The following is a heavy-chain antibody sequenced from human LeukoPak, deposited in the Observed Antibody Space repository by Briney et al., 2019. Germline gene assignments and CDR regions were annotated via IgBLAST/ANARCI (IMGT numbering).Heavy chain of an antibody. V-gene: IGHV1-8*01. CDR2: MNPNSGNT. D-gene: IGHD6-13*01. J-gene: IGHJ4*02. Sequence: ASVKVSCKASGYTFTTYDINWVRQAAGQGLEWMGWMNPNSGNTGNAQKFQGRVTMTRNTSISTAYMELTSLTSKDTAVYFCARIAAPGNRRLNFWGQGTPVTVSS. CDR1: GYTFTTYD. CDR3: ARIAAPGNRRLNF.